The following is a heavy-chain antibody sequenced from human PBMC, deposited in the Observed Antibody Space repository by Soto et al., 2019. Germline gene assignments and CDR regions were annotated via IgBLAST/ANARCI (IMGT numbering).Heavy chain of an antibody. D-gene: IGHD6-19*01. CDR2: IYYTGNT. Sequence: SETLSLTCTASGGSINDIRYYWGWIRQPPGKGLEWIGSIYYTGNTYFNPSLRSRITISVDTSNNQFSLKLSSVTAADTAVYYCASIAVAGRRLDPWGQGTLVTVSS. V-gene: IGHV4-39*01. CDR1: GGSINDIRYY. CDR3: ASIAVAGRRLDP. J-gene: IGHJ5*02.